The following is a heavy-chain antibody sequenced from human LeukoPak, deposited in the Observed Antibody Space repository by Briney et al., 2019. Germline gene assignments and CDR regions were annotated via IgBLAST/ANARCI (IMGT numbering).Heavy chain of an antibody. CDR1: GYIFKSYG. D-gene: IGHD3-10*01. Sequence: ASVKVSCTASGYIFKSYGISWVRQAPGQGLEWMGWISVYNGNTKYGQKFQGRVTMTTDTSTSTAYMELRSLRSDDTAVYYCARGDTYYYGSGPDYWGQGTLVTVSS. V-gene: IGHV1-18*01. CDR3: ARGDTYYYGSGPDY. CDR2: ISVYNGNT. J-gene: IGHJ4*02.